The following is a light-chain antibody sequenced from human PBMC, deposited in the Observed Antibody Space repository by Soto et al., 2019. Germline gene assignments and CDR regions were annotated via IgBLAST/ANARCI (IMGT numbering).Light chain of an antibody. J-gene: IGKJ1*01. Sequence: EIVMTQSPATLSVSPGERATLSCRVSQSVSSNLAWYQQKPGQAPRLLIYGASTRANGIPARFSGSGSGTEFTLTISRLQSEDFAVYYCQQYNNWPPWTFGQGTQVEIK. CDR3: QQYNNWPPWT. CDR1: QSVSSN. V-gene: IGKV3-15*01. CDR2: GAS.